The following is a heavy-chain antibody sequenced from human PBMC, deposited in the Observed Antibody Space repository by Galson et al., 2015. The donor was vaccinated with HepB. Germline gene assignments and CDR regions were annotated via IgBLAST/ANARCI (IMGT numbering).Heavy chain of an antibody. CDR3: ARVDPYLDDAFDI. D-gene: IGHD2-21*01. CDR2: ISRSGSSI. Sequence: LRLSCAATGFTFNTYEMNWVRQAPGKGLEWVSYISRSGSSIYYGDSVKGRFTISRDNTKNLLYLQMNSLRAEDTAVYYCARVDPYLDDAFDIWGQGTVVTVSS. V-gene: IGHV3-48*03. CDR1: GFTFNTYE. J-gene: IGHJ3*02.